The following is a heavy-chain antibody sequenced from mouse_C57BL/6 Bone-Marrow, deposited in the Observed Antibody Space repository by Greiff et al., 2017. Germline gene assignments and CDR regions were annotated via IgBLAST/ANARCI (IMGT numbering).Heavy chain of an antibody. V-gene: IGHV5-6*01. D-gene: IGHD1-1*01. CDR3: ASPSTTVYYDAMDY. CDR2: ISSGGSYT. Sequence: EVQLVESGGDLVKPGGSLKLSCAASGFTFSSYGMSWVRQTPDKRLEWVATISSGGSYTYYPDSVKGRFTISTDNAKNTLYLQMSSLKSEDTAMYYCASPSTTVYYDAMDYWGQGTSVTVSS. CDR1: GFTFSSYG. J-gene: IGHJ4*01.